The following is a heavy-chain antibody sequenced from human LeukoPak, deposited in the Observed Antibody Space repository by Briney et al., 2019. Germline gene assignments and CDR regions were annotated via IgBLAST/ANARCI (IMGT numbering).Heavy chain of an antibody. J-gene: IGHJ4*02. V-gene: IGHV4-39*01. D-gene: IGHD2-15*01. Sequence: PSETLSLTCTVSGGSISSSSYYWGWIRQPPGKGLEWIGSIYYRGSTYHNPSLKSRVTISVDTSKNQLSLKLSSVTASDTAVYYCSIRWRFDYWGQGTLVTVSS. CDR2: IYYRGST. CDR1: GGSISSSSYY. CDR3: SIRWRFDY.